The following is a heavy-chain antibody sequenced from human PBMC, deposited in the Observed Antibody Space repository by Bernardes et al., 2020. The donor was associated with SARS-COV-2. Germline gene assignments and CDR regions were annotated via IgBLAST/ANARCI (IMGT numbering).Heavy chain of an antibody. J-gene: IGHJ4*02. V-gene: IGHV5-51*01. CDR2: IYPGDSET. CDR3: ATSPILSGWPFDH. Sequence: GESLQISCGGYGYNFNTQWVAWVRQVAGKGLEYMGIIYPGDSETKYGPSFQGRVTISADKSINTVYLQWNRLEASDTAMYYCATSPILSGWPFDHWGQGTLITVSS. D-gene: IGHD6-19*01. CDR1: GYNFNTQW.